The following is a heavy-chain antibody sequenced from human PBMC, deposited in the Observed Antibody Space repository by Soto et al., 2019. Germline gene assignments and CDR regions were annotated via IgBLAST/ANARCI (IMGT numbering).Heavy chain of an antibody. CDR1: GGTFSSYA. D-gene: IGHD6-19*01. Sequence: SVKVSCKASGGTFSSYAISWVRQAPGQGLEWMGGIIPIFGTANYAQKFQGRVTITADESTSTAYMELSSLRSEDTAVYYCARLAVAGKELDYWGQGTLVTVSS. J-gene: IGHJ4*02. CDR2: IIPIFGTA. V-gene: IGHV1-69*13. CDR3: ARLAVAGKELDY.